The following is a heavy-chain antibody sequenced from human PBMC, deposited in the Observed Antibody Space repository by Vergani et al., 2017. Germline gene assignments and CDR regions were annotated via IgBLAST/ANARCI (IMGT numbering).Heavy chain of an antibody. J-gene: IGHJ4*02. D-gene: IGHD3-9*01. Sequence: EVQLVESGGGLVQPGGSLRLSCAASGFTFSSYSMSWVRQAPGKGLEWVSSISSSSSYIYYADSVKGRFTISRDNAKNSLYLQMNSLRAEDTAVYYCARAQPIPHILTGYYFDYWGQGTLVTVSS. CDR2: ISSSSSYI. CDR1: GFTFSSYS. CDR3: ARAQPIPHILTGYYFDY. V-gene: IGHV3-21*01.